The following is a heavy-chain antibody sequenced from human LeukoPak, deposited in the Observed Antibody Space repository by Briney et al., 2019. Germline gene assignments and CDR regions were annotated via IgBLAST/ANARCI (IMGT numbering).Heavy chain of an antibody. V-gene: IGHV3-33*01. Sequence: SGGSLRLSCAASGFTFSSYGMHWVRQAPGKGLEWVAVIWYDGSNKYYADSVKGRFTISRDNSKNTLYLQMNSLRAEDTAVYYCARQGIAVADDAFDIWGQGTMVTVSS. D-gene: IGHD6-19*01. CDR3: ARQGIAVADDAFDI. J-gene: IGHJ3*02. CDR1: GFTFSSYG. CDR2: IWYDGSNK.